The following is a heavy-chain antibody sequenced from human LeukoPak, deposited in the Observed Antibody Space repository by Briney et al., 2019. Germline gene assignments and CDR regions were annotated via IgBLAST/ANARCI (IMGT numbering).Heavy chain of an antibody. J-gene: IGHJ6*03. Sequence: GGSLRLSCAASGFTFDDYGMSWVRQALGKGLEWVSGINWNGGSTGYADSVKGRFTISRDNAKNSLYLQMNSLRAEDTALYHCARVPVGATTDYYYYYMDVWGKGTTVTVSS. CDR1: GFTFDDYG. CDR3: ARVPVGATTDYYYYYMDV. V-gene: IGHV3-20*01. CDR2: INWNGGST. D-gene: IGHD1-26*01.